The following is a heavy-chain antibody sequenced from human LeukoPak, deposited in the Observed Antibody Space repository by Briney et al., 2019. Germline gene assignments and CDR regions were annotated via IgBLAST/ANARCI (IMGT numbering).Heavy chain of an antibody. D-gene: IGHD2-15*01. CDR3: ARVSGGSCYS. CDR2: ISGSGGST. Sequence: PGGSLRLSCAGSEFTFRSYSMHWVRQAPGKGLEWVSGISGSGGSTYYADSVKGRFTISRDNSKNTLYLQLNSLRAEDTAVYYCARVSGGSCYSWGQGTLVTVSS. CDR1: EFTFRSYS. V-gene: IGHV3-23*01. J-gene: IGHJ4*02.